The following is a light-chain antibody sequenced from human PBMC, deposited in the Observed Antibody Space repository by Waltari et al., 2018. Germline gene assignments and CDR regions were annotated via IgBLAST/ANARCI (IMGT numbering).Light chain of an antibody. Sequence: EIVLTQSPGTLSLSPGERATLSCRASQTVTTTSLAWYQQKPGQAPRLLIYGASIRATGIPDRFSGSGSGTDFTLTITRLEPEDVAVYYCQQYASSPWTFGQGAKVEIK. CDR3: QQYASSPWT. J-gene: IGKJ1*01. CDR1: QTVTTTS. CDR2: GAS. V-gene: IGKV3-20*01.